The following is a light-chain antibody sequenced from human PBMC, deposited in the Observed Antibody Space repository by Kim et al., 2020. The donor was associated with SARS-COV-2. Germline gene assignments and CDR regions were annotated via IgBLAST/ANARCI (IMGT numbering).Light chain of an antibody. Sequence: DVVMTQSPLSLPVTLGQPASISCRSSQSLVYSDGNTYLNWFQQRPGQSPRRLIYKVSNRDSGVPDRFSGSGSGTHFTLKISRLEAEDVGVYYCMQDTHWMYTFGQGTKLEI. CDR3: MQDTHWMYT. CDR1: QSLVYSDGNTY. CDR2: KVS. V-gene: IGKV2-30*01. J-gene: IGKJ2*01.